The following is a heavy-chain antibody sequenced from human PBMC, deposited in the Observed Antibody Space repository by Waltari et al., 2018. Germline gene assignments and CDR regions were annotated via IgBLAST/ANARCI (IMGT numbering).Heavy chain of an antibody. CDR1: GYSISSGYY. D-gene: IGHD1-26*01. J-gene: IGHJ4*02. CDR2: IYHSGST. V-gene: IGHV4-38-2*01. Sequence: QVQLQESGPGLVKPSETLSLTCAVSGYSISSGYYWGWIRQPPGKGLEWIGSIYHSGSTYYNPSLKSRVTISVDTSKNQFSLKLSSVTAADTAVYYCARPRYSGSYSDYWGQGTLVTVSS. CDR3: ARPRYSGSYSDY.